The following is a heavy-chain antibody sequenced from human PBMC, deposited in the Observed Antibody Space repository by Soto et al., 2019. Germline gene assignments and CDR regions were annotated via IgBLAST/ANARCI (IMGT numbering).Heavy chain of an antibody. CDR3: ASTYSGYDYSHYYYGMDV. V-gene: IGHV1-69*13. Sequence: SVKVSCKASGGTFSSYAISWVRQSPGQGLEWMGGIIPIFGTANYAQKFQGRVTITADESTSTAYMELSSLRSEDTAVYYCASTYSGYDYSHYYYGMDVWGQGTTVTVSS. J-gene: IGHJ6*02. D-gene: IGHD5-12*01. CDR2: IIPIFGTA. CDR1: GGTFSSYA.